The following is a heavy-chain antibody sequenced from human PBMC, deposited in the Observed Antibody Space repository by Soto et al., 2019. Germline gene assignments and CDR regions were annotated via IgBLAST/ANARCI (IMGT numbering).Heavy chain of an antibody. J-gene: IGHJ4*01. CDR2: IIPIFGTA. CDR1: RYTFTSYG. V-gene: IGHV1-69*13. D-gene: IGHD3-9*01. Sequence: TVKVSCKTSRYTFTSYGISWVRQAPGQGLEWMGGIIPIFGTANYAQKFQGRVTITADESTSTAYMELSSLRSEDTAVYYCGGGAYYDILTAYVDYWG. CDR3: GGGAYYDILTAYVDY.